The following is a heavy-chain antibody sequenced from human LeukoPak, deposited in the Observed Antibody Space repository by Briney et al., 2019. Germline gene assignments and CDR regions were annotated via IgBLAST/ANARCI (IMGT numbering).Heavy chain of an antibody. V-gene: IGHV3-74*01. CDR1: GFTFRGHW. Sequence: GGSLRLSCAASGFTFRGHWMHWVRQAPGKGLVWVSRINRDGSSTSYADSVRGRFTISRDNAKNTLYLQMNSLRAEDTAVYYCARETANYGDYFFDYWGQGTLVTVSS. D-gene: IGHD4-17*01. CDR3: ARETANYGDYFFDY. J-gene: IGHJ4*02. CDR2: INRDGSST.